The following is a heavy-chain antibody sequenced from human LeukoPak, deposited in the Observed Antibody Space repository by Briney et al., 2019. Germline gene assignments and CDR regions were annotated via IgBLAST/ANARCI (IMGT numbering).Heavy chain of an antibody. CDR2: IYYSGTT. CDR1: GVSITSYY. Sequence: SETLSLTCTVSGVSITSYYWNWVRQPPGKGLEWVGYIYYSGTTNYNPSLKSRVTISVDLSKNQVSLRLRSVTAADTALYFCAKDTAGGAHLDYWGQGTLVTVSS. D-gene: IGHD3-10*01. CDR3: AKDTAGGAHLDY. V-gene: IGHV4-59*01. J-gene: IGHJ4*02.